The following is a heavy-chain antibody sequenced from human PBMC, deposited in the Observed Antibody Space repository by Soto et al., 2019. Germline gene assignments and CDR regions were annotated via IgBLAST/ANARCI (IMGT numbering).Heavy chain of an antibody. V-gene: IGHV4-4*07. CDR2: ICTSGST. J-gene: IGHJ4*02. D-gene: IGHD6-19*01. CDR1: GGSISSYY. Sequence: RSLTCTVSGGSISSYYWSWIRQPAGKGLEWIGRICTSGSTNYNPSLKSRVTMSVDTSKNQFSLKLSSVTAADTAVYYCARSSSGPHFFYYWARETLFAASP. CDR3: ARSSSGPHFFYY.